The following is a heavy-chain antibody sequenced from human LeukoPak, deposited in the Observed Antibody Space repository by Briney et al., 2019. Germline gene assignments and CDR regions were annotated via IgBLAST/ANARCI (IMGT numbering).Heavy chain of an antibody. V-gene: IGHV4-34*01. D-gene: IGHD6-19*01. CDR3: ARGGSGWYELDY. J-gene: IGHJ4*02. CDR2: INHSGST. CDR1: GWSFRGYY. Sequence: SETLSLTCAVYGWSFRGYYWSWIRQPPGKGLEWIGEINHSGSTNYNPSLKSRVTVSVDTSKNQFSLKLSSVTAADTAVYYCARGGSGWYELDYWGQGTLVTVSS.